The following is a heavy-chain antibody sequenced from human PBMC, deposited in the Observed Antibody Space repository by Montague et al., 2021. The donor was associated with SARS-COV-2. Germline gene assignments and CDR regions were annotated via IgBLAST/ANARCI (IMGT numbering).Heavy chain of an antibody. CDR3: AREAWFGDKTSASEYYGMDV. CDR1: GGSISSYY. V-gene: IGHV4-4*07. J-gene: IGHJ6*02. Sequence: SETLSLTCTVSGGSISSYYWSWILQHPGKGLEWIVRIYTSGSTNXXTSLHSRVTMSGDTSKNQFSLRLSSVTAADTAVYYCAREAWFGDKTSASEYYGMDVWGQGATVTVSS. CDR2: IYTSGST. D-gene: IGHD3-10*01.